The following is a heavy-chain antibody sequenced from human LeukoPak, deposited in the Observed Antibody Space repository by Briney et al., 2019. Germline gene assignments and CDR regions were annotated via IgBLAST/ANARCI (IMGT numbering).Heavy chain of an antibody. CDR3: ARETGYYDILTGYSPYLDY. V-gene: IGHV3-66*01. D-gene: IGHD3-9*01. CDR2: IYSGGST. Sequence: GGSLRLSCAASGFTVSSNYMSWVRQAPGKGLEWVSVIYSGGSTYYAGSVKGRFTISRDNSKNTLYLQMNSLRAEDTAVYYCARETGYYDILTGYSPYLDYWGQGTLVTVSS. CDR1: GFTVSSNY. J-gene: IGHJ4*02.